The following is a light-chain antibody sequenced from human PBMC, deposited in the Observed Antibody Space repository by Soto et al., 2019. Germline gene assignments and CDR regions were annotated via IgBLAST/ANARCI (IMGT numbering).Light chain of an antibody. CDR1: SSDVGAYNY. Sequence: QSALTQPASVSGSPGQSITISCTGTSSDVGAYNYVSWYQQHPGKAPKLMIYDVSNRPSGVPNRFSGSKSGNTASLTISGLQAEDEADYHCHSYTSSSTGVFGAGTKVTVL. CDR3: HSYTSSSTGV. CDR2: DVS. V-gene: IGLV2-14*01. J-gene: IGLJ1*01.